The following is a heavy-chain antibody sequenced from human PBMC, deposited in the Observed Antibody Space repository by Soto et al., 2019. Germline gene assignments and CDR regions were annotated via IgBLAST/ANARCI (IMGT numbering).Heavy chain of an antibody. D-gene: IGHD3-3*01. J-gene: IGHJ5*02. CDR3: ARAPHEFWEPYFFDP. V-gene: IGHV1-18*01. CDR2: VSAYNGKT. CDR1: GYAFATYG. Sequence: QVQLLQSGPEVKEPGASVKVSCQTSGYAFATYGMNWVRQAPGQGLEWMGWVSAYNGKTNYGQKFQGRVTLSTDTSTNTAYMELRPLTSDDTAVYYCARAPHEFWEPYFFDPWGQGTLVTVS.